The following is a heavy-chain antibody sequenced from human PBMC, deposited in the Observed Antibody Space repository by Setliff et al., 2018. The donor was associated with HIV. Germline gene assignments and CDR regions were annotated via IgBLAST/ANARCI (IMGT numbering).Heavy chain of an antibody. D-gene: IGHD3-10*01. CDR2: ISIGSGGAI. CDR3: ARDYLCYNLYNGSPVYGMDV. Sequence: HPGGSLRLSCAASGFTFRNYKFNWVRQAPGRGLEWVSSISIGSGGAIDYADSVQGRFTISRDNSKNSLYLQMNSLRVEDTAVYYCARDYLCYNLYNGSPVYGMDVWGQGTTVTVSS. J-gene: IGHJ6*02. V-gene: IGHV3-48*03. CDR1: GFTFRNYK.